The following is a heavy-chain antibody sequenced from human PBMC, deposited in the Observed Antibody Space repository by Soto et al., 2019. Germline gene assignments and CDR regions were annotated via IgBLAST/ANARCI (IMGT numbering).Heavy chain of an antibody. V-gene: IGHV3-33*01. CDR2: IWYDGSNK. CDR1: GFTFSSYG. J-gene: IGHJ4*02. Sequence: GGALRVSCAAAGFTFSSYGMHWVRQAAGKGLEGVAVIWYDGSNKYYADSVKGRFTISRDNAKNSLYLQMNSLRDEDTAVYYCARVGLGDYVWGSLDYWGQGTLVTVSS. CDR3: ARVGLGDYVWGSLDY. D-gene: IGHD3-16*01.